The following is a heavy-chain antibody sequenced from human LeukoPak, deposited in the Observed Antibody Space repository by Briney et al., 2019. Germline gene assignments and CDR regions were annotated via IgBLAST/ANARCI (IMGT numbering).Heavy chain of an antibody. J-gene: IGHJ4*02. CDR1: GFTFSSYA. Sequence: GGSLRLSCAASGFTFSSYAMSWVRQAPGKGLEWVSAISGSGGSTYYADSVKGRFTISRDNSKNTLYLQMNSLRAEDTAVYYCAKDQGITIFGVVITLDYWGQGTLVTVSS. CDR2: ISGSGGST. CDR3: AKDQGITIFGVVITLDY. D-gene: IGHD3-3*01. V-gene: IGHV3-23*01.